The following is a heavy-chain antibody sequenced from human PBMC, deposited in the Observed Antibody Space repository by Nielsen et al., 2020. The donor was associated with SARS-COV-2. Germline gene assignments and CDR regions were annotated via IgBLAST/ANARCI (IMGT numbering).Heavy chain of an antibody. CDR2: IDPSDSYT. V-gene: IGHV5-10-1*01. CDR1: GYSFTSYW. Sequence: GGSLRLSCKGSGYSFTSYWISWVRQMPGKGLEWMGRIDPSDSYTNYSTSFQGHVTISADKSISTAYLQWSSLKASDTAMYYCARRSLGDYDILTGYSPRKYYYYYGMDVWGQGTTVTVSS. D-gene: IGHD3-9*01. CDR3: ARRSLGDYDILTGYSPRKYYYYYGMDV. J-gene: IGHJ6*02.